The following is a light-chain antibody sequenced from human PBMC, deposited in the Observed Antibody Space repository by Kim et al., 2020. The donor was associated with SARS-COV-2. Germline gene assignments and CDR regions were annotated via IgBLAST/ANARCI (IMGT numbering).Light chain of an antibody. J-gene: IGKJ4*01. CDR1: QSVSSY. Sequence: LSPGERATISCRTSQSVSSYLAWYQHKPGQAPRLVIYDAYNRATGIPARFSGSGSGTDFTLTISSLEPEDFAVYYCQQRTDWPLTFGGGTKVDIK. CDR2: DAY. CDR3: QQRTDWPLT. V-gene: IGKV3-11*01.